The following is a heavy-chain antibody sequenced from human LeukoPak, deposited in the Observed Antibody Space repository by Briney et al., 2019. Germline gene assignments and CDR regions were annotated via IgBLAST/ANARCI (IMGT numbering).Heavy chain of an antibody. CDR1: GFTFRSYP. D-gene: IGHD3-22*01. CDR2: IRGRSSTI. V-gene: IGHV3-48*04. Sequence: PGGSLRLSCAASGFTFRSYPMNWVRQAPGKGLEWLASIRGRSSTIYYADSVKGRFTISSDNAKNALYLQMNSLRAEDTAVYYCARVLNQVTTYGSSGYYDSGAFDVWGQGTMVTVSS. CDR3: ARVLNQVTTYGSSGYYDSGAFDV. J-gene: IGHJ3*01.